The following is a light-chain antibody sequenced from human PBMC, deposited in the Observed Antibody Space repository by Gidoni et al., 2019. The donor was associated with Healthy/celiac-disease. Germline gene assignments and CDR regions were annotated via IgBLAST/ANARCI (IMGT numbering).Light chain of an antibody. CDR2: QDS. CDR1: KLGDKY. Sequence: SYELTQPPSVSVSPGQTASITCSGDKLGDKYACLYQQNPGQSPVLVIYQDSKRPSGIPERFSGSNSGNTATLTISGTQAMDEADYYCQAWDSSTAFVVFGGGTKLTVL. V-gene: IGLV3-1*01. J-gene: IGLJ2*01. CDR3: QAWDSSTAFVV.